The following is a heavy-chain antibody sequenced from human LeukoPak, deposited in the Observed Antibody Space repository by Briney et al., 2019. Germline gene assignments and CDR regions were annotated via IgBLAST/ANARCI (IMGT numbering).Heavy chain of an antibody. D-gene: IGHD2-2*03. V-gene: IGHV1-69*05. CDR3: AREARGYCSSTSCYVFHT. CDR2: IIPIFGTA. CDR1: GGTFSSYA. Sequence: ASVKLSCKASGGTFSSYAISWVRQAPGQGLEWMGGIIPIFGTANYAQKFQGRVTITTDESTSTAYMELSSLRSEDTAVYYCAREARGYCSSTSCYVFHTWGQGTLVTVSS. J-gene: IGHJ5*02.